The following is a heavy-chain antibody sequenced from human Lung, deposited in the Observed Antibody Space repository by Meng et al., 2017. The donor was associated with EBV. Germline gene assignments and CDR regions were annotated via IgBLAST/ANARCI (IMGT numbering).Heavy chain of an antibody. V-gene: IGHV4-31*03. CDR2: IYYSGIA. J-gene: IGHJ4*02. CDR1: GASISSAYNY. CDR3: ARGADEYGGNAFDF. D-gene: IGHD4-23*01. Sequence: QVQLQESGPRLVEPSQTLSLICTVSGASISSAYNYWTWIRQRPGRGLEWIGYIYYSGIAYYNPSLQSRLTISAGTSKNQFSLMLTSLTAADTAVYYCARGADEYGGNAFDFWGQGALVTVSS.